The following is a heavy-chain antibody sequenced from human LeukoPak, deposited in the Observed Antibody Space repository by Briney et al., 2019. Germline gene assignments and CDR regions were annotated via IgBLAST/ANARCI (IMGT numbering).Heavy chain of an antibody. V-gene: IGHV3-74*01. CDR1: GFTFSSYA. J-gene: IGHJ6*02. D-gene: IGHD5-18*01. CDR3: ARDAVDTANAV. CDR2: ISSDGSIT. Sequence: GGSLRLSCAASGFTFSSYAMSWVRQAPGKGLVWVSHISSDGSITSYADSVKGRFTISRDNAKNTLYLQMNSLRAEDTAVYYCARDAVDTANAVWGQGTTVTVSS.